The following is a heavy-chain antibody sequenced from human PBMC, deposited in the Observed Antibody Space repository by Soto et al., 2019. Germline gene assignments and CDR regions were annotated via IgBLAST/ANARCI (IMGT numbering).Heavy chain of an antibody. CDR1: GFTFSSYA. D-gene: IGHD3-9*01. Sequence: GGSLRLSCAASGFTFSSYAMSWVRQAPGKGLEWVAVISYDGSNKYYADSVKGRFTISRGNSKNTLYLQMNSLRAEDTAVYYCAKDYYDILTGYLYYYYYGMDVWGQGTTVTVSS. CDR3: AKDYYDILTGYLYYYYYGMDV. CDR2: ISYDGSNK. V-gene: IGHV3-30*18. J-gene: IGHJ6*02.